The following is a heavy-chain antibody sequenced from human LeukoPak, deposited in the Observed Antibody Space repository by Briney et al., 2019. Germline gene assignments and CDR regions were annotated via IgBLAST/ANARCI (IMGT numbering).Heavy chain of an antibody. CDR3: ARVRYYGSGSYP. CDR2: FDPEDVDT. CDR1: EYTLTGLS. Sequence: ASVKVSCKVSEYTLTGLSVHWVRLAPGKGLEWMGGFDPEDVDTIYAQKFEGRVTMTEDTSTDTAYLELNSLRAEDTAVYYCARVRYYGSGSYPWGQGTLVTVSS. J-gene: IGHJ5*02. V-gene: IGHV1-24*01. D-gene: IGHD3-10*01.